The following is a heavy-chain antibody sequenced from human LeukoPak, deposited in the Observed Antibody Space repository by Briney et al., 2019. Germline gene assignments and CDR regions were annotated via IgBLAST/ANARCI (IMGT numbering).Heavy chain of an antibody. Sequence: SETLSLTCSVSGGSISSNTYYWAWIRQSPGKGPEWIATIYYTGDTSYNPSLKSRVTISVDTSKSQFSLKLSSVTAADTAVYYCARGWSDAFDIWGQGTMVTVSS. CDR2: IYYTGDT. CDR1: GGSISSNTYY. D-gene: IGHD2-15*01. J-gene: IGHJ3*02. CDR3: ARGWSDAFDI. V-gene: IGHV4-39*07.